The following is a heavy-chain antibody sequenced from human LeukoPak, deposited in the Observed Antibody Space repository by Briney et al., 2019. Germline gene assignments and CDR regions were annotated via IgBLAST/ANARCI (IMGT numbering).Heavy chain of an antibody. CDR2: VSFDGGNI. CDR3: VKDRKYYFEH. J-gene: IGHJ4*02. V-gene: IGHV3-30*01. CDR1: GFTLPYG. Sequence: GGSLRLSCVVSGFTLPYGMSWVRQAPGKGLEWVAIVSFDGGNIYYADSVKGRFTISRDNSKNTVSLHMTSLTSDDTAVYYCVKDRKYYFEHWDRGTLVTVSS.